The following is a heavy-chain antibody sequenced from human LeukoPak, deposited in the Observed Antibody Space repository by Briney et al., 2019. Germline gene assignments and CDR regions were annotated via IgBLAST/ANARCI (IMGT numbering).Heavy chain of an antibody. D-gene: IGHD3-10*01. CDR1: GYTFTGYY. Sequence: GASVEVPCKASGYTFTGYYMHWVRQAPEQGLEWMGWINPNSGGTNYAQKFQGRVTMTRDTSISTAYMELSRLRSDDTAVYYCASRSRGIRGGYGSGSYYKDWGQGTLVTVSS. CDR3: ASRSRGIRGGYGSGSYYKD. J-gene: IGHJ4*02. CDR2: INPNSGGT. V-gene: IGHV1-2*02.